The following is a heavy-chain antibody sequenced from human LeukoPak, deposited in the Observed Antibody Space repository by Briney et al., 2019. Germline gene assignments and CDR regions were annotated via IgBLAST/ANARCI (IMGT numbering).Heavy chain of an antibody. V-gene: IGHV3-23*01. D-gene: IGHD6-6*01. CDR2: ISGSGDNT. J-gene: IGHJ4*02. CDR3: AKWKYSNSGIDDY. Sequence: GGSLRLSCAASGFTFSSYAMSWVRQVPGKGLEWVSVISGSGDNTYYADSVKGRFTISRDNSKSMLYLQMNSLRAEDTAVYYCAKWKYSNSGIDDYWGQGTLVTVSS. CDR1: GFTFSSYA.